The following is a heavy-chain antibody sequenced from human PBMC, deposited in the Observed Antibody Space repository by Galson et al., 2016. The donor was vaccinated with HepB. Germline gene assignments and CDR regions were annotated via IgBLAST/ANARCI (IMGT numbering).Heavy chain of an antibody. D-gene: IGHD3-22*01. CDR3: ATVLASSRDYYDSSASDAFDI. V-gene: IGHV3-30*03. J-gene: IGHJ3*02. CDR2: ISYDGRNE. CDR1: GITFNSLG. Sequence: SLRLSCAASGITFNSLGMHWVRQAPGKGLEWVALISYDGRNEYYADSVKGRFTISRDNSKETLLLQMNGLRTDDTAVYYCATVLASSRDYYDSSASDAFDIWGQGTMVTVSS.